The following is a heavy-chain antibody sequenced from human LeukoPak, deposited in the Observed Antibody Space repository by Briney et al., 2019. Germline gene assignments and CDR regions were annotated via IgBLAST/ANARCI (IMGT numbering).Heavy chain of an antibody. CDR3: ARDPYYYGSGSYRIAY. V-gene: IGHV3-30-3*01. J-gene: IGHJ4*02. CDR2: MSYDGSNK. D-gene: IGHD3-10*01. Sequence: GGSLRLSCAASGFTFSSYAMHWVRQAPGKGLEWVAVMSYDGSNKYYADSVKGRFTISRDNSKNTLYLQMNSLRAEDTAVYYCARDPYYYGSGSYRIAYWGQGTLVTVSS. CDR1: GFTFSSYA.